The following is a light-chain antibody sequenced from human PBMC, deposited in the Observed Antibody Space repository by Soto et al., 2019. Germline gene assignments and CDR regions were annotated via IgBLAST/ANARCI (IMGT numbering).Light chain of an antibody. CDR1: SSDVGAYDY. CDR3: SSYTTSSTRV. V-gene: IGLV2-14*03. J-gene: IGLJ1*01. Sequence: QSALTQPASVSGSPGQSITISCTGTSSDVGAYDYVSWYQQHPDKAPKLMIYEVSYRPSGVSNRFSGSKSVNTATLTISGFQAEDEADYYCSSYTTSSTRVFGTGTKVTV. CDR2: EVS.